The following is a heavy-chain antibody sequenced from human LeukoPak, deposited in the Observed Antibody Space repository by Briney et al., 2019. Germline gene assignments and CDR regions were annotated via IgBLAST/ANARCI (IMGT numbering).Heavy chain of an antibody. D-gene: IGHD1-1*01. V-gene: IGHV3-23*01. CDR1: GFTFSRYA. Sequence: GGSLRLSCAASGFTFSRYAMTWVRQAPGKGLEWVSVISGSGGTTDYADSVKGRFTISRDSSKNTLYLQMKSLRAEDTAVYYCARELERTLLEYWGQGTLVTVSS. J-gene: IGHJ4*02. CDR2: ISGSGGTT. CDR3: ARELERTLLEY.